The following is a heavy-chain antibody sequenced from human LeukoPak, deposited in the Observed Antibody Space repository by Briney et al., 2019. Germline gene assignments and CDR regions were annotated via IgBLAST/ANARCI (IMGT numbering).Heavy chain of an antibody. J-gene: IGHJ4*02. Sequence: SETLSLTCAVYGGSFSGYYWSWIRQPPGKGLEWIGEINHSGSTNYNPSLKSRVTISVDTSKNQFSLKLSSMTAADTAVYYCARGPLRYFDWLLSEGPFDYWGQGTLVTVSS. CDR2: INHSGST. CDR1: GGSFSGYY. CDR3: ARGPLRYFDWLLSEGPFDY. D-gene: IGHD3-9*01. V-gene: IGHV4-34*01.